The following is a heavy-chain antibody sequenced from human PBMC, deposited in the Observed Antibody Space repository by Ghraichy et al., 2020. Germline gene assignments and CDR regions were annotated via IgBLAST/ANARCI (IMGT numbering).Heavy chain of an antibody. D-gene: IGHD4-23*01. Sequence: GGSLSLSCAASGFTCSSYWLLWVPQAPGKGRVWVSRINSDGSSTSYADSVRGRFTISRDNAKNPLYLQMNSLRAEDTAVYYCARIYSTVLNQWVDLWGRGTLVTVSS. CDR3: ARIYSTVLNQWVDL. CDR1: GFTCSSYW. J-gene: IGHJ2*01. CDR2: INSDGSST. V-gene: IGHV3-74*01.